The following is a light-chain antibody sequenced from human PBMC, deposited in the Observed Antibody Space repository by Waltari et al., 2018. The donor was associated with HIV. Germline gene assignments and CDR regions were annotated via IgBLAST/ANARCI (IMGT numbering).Light chain of an antibody. CDR3: QQYNKFPIT. CDR2: KAS. V-gene: IGKV1-5*03. Sequence: DVQMTQSPSTLSASIGDRVSITCRASQNVGNWLAWYQQKPGKAPSLLISKASTLQIGVPTNFSGSGSGTHFTLTISGLRPDDFATYDCQQYNKFPITFGQGTKL. CDR1: QNVGNW. J-gene: IGKJ2*01.